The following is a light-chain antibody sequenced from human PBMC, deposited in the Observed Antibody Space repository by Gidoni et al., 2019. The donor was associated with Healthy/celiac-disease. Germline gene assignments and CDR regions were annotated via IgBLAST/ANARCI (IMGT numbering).Light chain of an antibody. Sequence: DIVMTQSPDSLAASLVERATINCKSSQSVLYSSNNKNYLAWYQQKPGQPPKLLIYWASTRESGVPDRFSGSGSGTDFTLTISSLQAEDVAVYYCQQYYSTPRTFGQGTKLEIK. CDR3: QQYYSTPRT. J-gene: IGKJ2*01. V-gene: IGKV4-1*01. CDR1: QSVLYSSNNKNY. CDR2: WAS.